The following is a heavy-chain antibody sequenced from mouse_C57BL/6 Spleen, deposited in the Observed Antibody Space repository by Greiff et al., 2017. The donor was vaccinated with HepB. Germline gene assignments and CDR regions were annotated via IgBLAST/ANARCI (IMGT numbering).Heavy chain of an antibody. V-gene: IGHV1-69*01. CDR3: ARGKGYFDY. Sequence: VQLQQSGAELVMPGASVKLSCKASGYTFTSYWMHWVKQRPGQGLEWIGEIDPSDSYTNYNQKFKGKSTLTVDKSSSTAYMQLSSLTSEDSAVYYCARGKGYFDYWGQGTTLTVSS. CDR2: IDPSDSYT. CDR1: GYTFTSYW. J-gene: IGHJ2*01.